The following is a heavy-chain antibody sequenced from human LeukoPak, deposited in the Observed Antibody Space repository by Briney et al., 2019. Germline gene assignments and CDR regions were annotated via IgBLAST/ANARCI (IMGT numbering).Heavy chain of an antibody. CDR3: ATTGVGANYFDY. V-gene: IGHV4-34*01. Sequence: SETLSLTCAVYGGSFSGYYWSWIRQPPGKGLEWIGEINHSGSTNYNPSLKSRVTISVDTSKNQFSLKLSSVTAADTAVYYCATTGVGANYFDYWGQGTLVTVSS. CDR1: GGSFSGYY. J-gene: IGHJ4*02. D-gene: IGHD1-26*01. CDR2: INHSGST.